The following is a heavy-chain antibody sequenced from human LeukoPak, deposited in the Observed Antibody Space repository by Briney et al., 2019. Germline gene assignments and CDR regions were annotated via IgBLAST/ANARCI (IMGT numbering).Heavy chain of an antibody. Sequence: ASVKVSCKVSGYTFTGYYMHWVRQAPGQGLEWMGRINPNSGGTNYAQKFQGRVTMTRDTSISTAYMELSRLRSDDTAVYYCARSLIGKVVVAATHWFDPWGQGTLVTVSS. CDR2: INPNSGGT. CDR3: ARSLIGKVVVAATHWFDP. D-gene: IGHD2-15*01. CDR1: GYTFTGYY. J-gene: IGHJ5*02. V-gene: IGHV1-2*06.